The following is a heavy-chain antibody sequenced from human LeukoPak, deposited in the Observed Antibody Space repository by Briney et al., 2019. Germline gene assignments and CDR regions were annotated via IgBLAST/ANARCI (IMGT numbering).Heavy chain of an antibody. CDR3: ARLEGGYSYGTYYYMDV. CDR2: IYYSGST. Sequence: SETLSLTCAVYGGSFSGYYWSWIRQPPGKGLEWIGSIYYSGSTYYNPSLKSRVTISVDTSKNQFSLKLSSVTAADTAVYYCARLEGGYSYGTYYYMDVWGKGTTVTVSS. V-gene: IGHV4-34*01. CDR1: GGSFSGYY. J-gene: IGHJ6*03. D-gene: IGHD5-18*01.